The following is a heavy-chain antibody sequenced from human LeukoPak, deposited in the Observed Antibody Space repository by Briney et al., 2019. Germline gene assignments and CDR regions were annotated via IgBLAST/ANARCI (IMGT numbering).Heavy chain of an antibody. J-gene: IGHJ4*02. CDR1: GDSVSSNSAA. V-gene: IGHV6-1*01. CDR3: AREPRPYIVVEPAAIPAGFDY. D-gene: IGHD2-2*01. Sequence: SQTLSLTCAISGDSVSSNSAAWNWIRQSPSRGLEWLGRTYYRSKWYNDYAVSVKSRITINPDTSKNQFSLQLNSVTPEDTAVYYCAREPRPYIVVEPAAIPAGFDYWGQGTLVTVSS. CDR2: TYYRSKWYN.